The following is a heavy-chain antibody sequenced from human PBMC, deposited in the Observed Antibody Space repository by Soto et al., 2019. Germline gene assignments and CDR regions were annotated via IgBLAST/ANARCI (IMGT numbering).Heavy chain of an antibody. CDR1: GGSFSGYY. D-gene: IGHD6-19*01. J-gene: IGHJ4*02. CDR2: INHSGST. V-gene: IGHV4-34*01. CDR3: ARGLYSRGYFDD. Sequence: QVQLQQWGAGLLKPSETLSLTGAVYGGSFSGYYGSWIRQPPGKGLEWIGEINHSGSTNYNPSLRSRVTISVDTSKNQFALKLCSVTAADSAVDYCARGLYSRGYFDDWGQGTRVTVSS.